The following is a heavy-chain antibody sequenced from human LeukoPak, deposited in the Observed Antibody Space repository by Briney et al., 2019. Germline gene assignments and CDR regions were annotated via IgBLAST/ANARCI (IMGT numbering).Heavy chain of an antibody. V-gene: IGHV1-69*04. CDR3: ASSSGSYGSGSYGYYGMDV. CDR1: GGTFSSYA. J-gene: IGHJ6*02. D-gene: IGHD3-10*01. Sequence: SVKVSCKASGGTFSSYAISWVRQAPGQGPEWRGRIIPIVGIANYAQKFQGRVTITADKSTSTAYMELSSLRSEDTAVYYCASSSGSYGSGSYGYYGMDVWGQGTTVTVSS. CDR2: IIPIVGIA.